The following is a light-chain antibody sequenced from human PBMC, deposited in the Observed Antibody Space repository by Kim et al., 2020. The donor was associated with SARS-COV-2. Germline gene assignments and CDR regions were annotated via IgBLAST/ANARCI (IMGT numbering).Light chain of an antibody. J-gene: IGLJ2*01. CDR1: SSDVGGYIY. CDR3: CSYAGAYTLI. Sequence: GQSVTISCTGTSSDVGGYIYVSWYQQHPGKAPKLILYDVSKRPSGVPDRFSGSKSGNTASLTVSGLQPEDEADYWCCSYAGAYTLIFGGGTQLTVL. V-gene: IGLV2-11*03. CDR2: DVS.